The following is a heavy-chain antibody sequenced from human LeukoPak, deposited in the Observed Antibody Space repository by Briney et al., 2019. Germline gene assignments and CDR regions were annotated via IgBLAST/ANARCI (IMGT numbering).Heavy chain of an antibody. CDR2: ISYDGSNK. V-gene: IGHV3-30-3*01. D-gene: IGHD3-22*01. CDR3: AREACPYRLCYYDSSGYSLNYYFDY. Sequence: GGSLRLSCAASGFTFSSYAMHWVRQAPGKGLEWVAVISYDGSNKYYADSVKGRFTISRDNSKNTLYLQMNSLRAEGTAVYYCAREACPYRLCYYDSSGYSLNYYFDYWGQGTLVTVSS. CDR1: GFTFSSYA. J-gene: IGHJ4*02.